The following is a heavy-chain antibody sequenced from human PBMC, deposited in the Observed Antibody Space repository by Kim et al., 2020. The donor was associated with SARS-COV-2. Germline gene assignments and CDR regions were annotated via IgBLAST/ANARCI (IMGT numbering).Heavy chain of an antibody. V-gene: IGHV3-23*01. J-gene: IGHJ4*02. D-gene: IGHD2-21*01. Sequence: DSGKRRLTISRDNSKNALYLQMNSLRAEDTAVYYCASIYRTDNVVSDFDAWGQGPAVTVSS. CDR3: ASIYRTDNVVSDFDA.